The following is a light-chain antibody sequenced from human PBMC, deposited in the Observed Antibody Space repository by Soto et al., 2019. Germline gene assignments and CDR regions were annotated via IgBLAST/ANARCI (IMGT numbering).Light chain of an antibody. CDR2: GGS. V-gene: IGKV3-20*01. CDR3: QQYDWSPMYT. CDR1: QSVRSSY. Sequence: VLTQSPGTLSLSPGERATLSCRASQSVRSSYLAWYQQKPGQAPRLLIYGGSNRATGIPYRFSGSGSGTDFTLTISRLEPEDSAVYFCQQYDWSPMYTVGQGTKLEIK. J-gene: IGKJ2*01.